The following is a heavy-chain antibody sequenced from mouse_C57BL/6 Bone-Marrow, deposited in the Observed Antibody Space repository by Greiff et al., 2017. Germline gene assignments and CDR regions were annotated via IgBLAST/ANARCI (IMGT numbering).Heavy chain of an antibody. J-gene: IGHJ1*03. D-gene: IGHD1-1*01. CDR2: IYPRDGST. Sequence: QVQLQQPGAELVKPGASVKVSCKASGYTFTSYWMHWVKQRPGQGLEWIGWIYPRDGSTKYNEKFKGKATLTVDTSSSTAYMELHSLTSEDSAVYFCARDYGSSYWYFDVWGTGTTVTVSS. CDR3: ARDYGSSYWYFDV. V-gene: IGHV1-85*01. CDR1: GYTFTSYW.